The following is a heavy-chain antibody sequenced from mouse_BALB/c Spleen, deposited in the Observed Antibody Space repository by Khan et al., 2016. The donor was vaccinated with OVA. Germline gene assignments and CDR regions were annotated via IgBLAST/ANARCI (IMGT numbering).Heavy chain of an antibody. J-gene: IGHJ2*01. CDR2: INPTTSYT. CDR3: ARRGLRWDFDY. Sequence: VQLQQSGAELAKPGASVKMSCKASGYTFINYWIHWVKQRPGQGLEWIGYINPTTSYTEHIQNFKDKATLTADKSSTTAYIQLSSLTSEDSAVYYCARRGLRWDFDYWGQGTTLTVSS. CDR1: GYTFINYW. D-gene: IGHD1-1*01. V-gene: IGHV1-7*01.